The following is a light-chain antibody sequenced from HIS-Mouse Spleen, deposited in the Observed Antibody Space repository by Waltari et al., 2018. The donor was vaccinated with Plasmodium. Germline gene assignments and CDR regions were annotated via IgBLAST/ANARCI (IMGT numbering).Light chain of an antibody. CDR1: SSNIGRNT. CDR3: AAWDDSLNGPV. J-gene: IGLJ2*01. Sequence: QSVLTQPPSASGTPGPRVTISCSGSSSNIGRNTVNWYQQLPGTAPKLLIYSNKQRPSGVPDRFSGSKSGTSASLAISGLQSEDEADYYCAAWDDSLNGPVFGGGTKLTVL. CDR2: SNK. V-gene: IGLV1-44*01.